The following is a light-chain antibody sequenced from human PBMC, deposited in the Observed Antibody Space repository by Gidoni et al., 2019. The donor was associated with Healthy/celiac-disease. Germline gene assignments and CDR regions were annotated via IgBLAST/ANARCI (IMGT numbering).Light chain of an antibody. CDR3: AAWDASLSGVV. J-gene: IGLJ2*01. CDR1: SSNIGSNT. Sequence: QSVLNQTPSASGTPGQRVTISCSGSSSNIGSNTLNWYQQLPGTAPNLLIYSNNQRPSGVPDRFSGPKSGTSAALAISVLQSEDEADYYCAAWDASLSGVVFGGGTKLTVL. CDR2: SNN. V-gene: IGLV1-44*01.